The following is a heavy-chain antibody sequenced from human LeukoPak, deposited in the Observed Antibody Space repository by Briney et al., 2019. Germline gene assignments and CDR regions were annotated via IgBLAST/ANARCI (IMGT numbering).Heavy chain of an antibody. D-gene: IGHD2-2*01. CDR1: GSTFSSYS. Sequence: PGGSLRLSCAASGSTFSSYSMTWVRQAPGKGLEWVSSISSSSYIYYADSVKGRFTISRDNAKNSLYLQMNSLRAEDTAVYYCARDPVPAALDYWGQGTLVTVSS. CDR3: ARDPVPAALDY. CDR2: ISSSSYI. J-gene: IGHJ4*02. V-gene: IGHV3-21*01.